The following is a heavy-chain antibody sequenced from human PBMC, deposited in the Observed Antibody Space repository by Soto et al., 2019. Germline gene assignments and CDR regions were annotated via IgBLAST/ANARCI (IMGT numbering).Heavy chain of an antibody. D-gene: IGHD5-18*01. CDR1: GYTFTSYC. CDR3: AREVGRGYSYGLIGAFDI. J-gene: IGHJ3*02. CDR2: ISAYNGNT. V-gene: IGHV1-18*01. Sequence: GASVKVSCKASGYTFTSYCISWVRQAPGQGLEWMGWISAYNGNTNYAQKLQGRVTMTTDTSTSTAYMELRSLRSDDTAVYYCAREVGRGYSYGLIGAFDIWGQGTMVTVSS.